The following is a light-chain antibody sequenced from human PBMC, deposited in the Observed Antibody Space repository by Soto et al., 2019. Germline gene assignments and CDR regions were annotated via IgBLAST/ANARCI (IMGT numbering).Light chain of an antibody. V-gene: IGKV3-20*01. CDR1: QSVSSSY. Sequence: EIMLTQSPGTLSLSPGERATLSRRASQSVSSSYLSWYQQKPGQAPRLLIYGAFNRATGIPDRFSGSGSGTDFTLTFSRLEPEDFAVYYCQQYGDSPATFGPGTKVDI. CDR2: GAF. J-gene: IGKJ3*01. CDR3: QQYGDSPAT.